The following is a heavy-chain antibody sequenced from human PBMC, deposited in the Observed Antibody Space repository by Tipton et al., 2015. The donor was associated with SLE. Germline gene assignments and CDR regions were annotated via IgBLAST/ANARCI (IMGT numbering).Heavy chain of an antibody. CDR3: ATEHFDY. J-gene: IGHJ4*02. V-gene: IGHV4-59*08. Sequence: TLSLTCTVSGGSISSNYWSWIRQPPGRGLEWIGYIYYSGANTNYNPSLKSRVTISVDTSKNQFSLRLSSVTAADTAVYYCATEHFDYWGQGTLVTVSS. CDR1: GGSISSNY. D-gene: IGHD1/OR15-1a*01. CDR2: IYYSGANT.